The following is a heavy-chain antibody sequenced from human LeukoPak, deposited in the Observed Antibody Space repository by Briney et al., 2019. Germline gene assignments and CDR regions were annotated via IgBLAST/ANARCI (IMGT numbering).Heavy chain of an antibody. D-gene: IGHD6-6*01. J-gene: IGHJ5*02. Sequence: SETLSLTCTVPGGSISSYYWSWIRQPPGKGLEWIGYIYTSGSTTYNPSLKSRVTISVDTSKNQFSLKLSSVTAADTAVYYCARTSSSKRIGWFDPWGQGTLVTVSS. CDR3: ARTSSSKRIGWFDP. CDR1: GGSISSYY. CDR2: IYTSGST. V-gene: IGHV4-4*09.